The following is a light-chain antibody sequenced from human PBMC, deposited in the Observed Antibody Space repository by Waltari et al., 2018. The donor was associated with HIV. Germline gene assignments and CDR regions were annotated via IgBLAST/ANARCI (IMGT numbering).Light chain of an antibody. CDR1: SSNIGSNY. CDR3: AAWDDSLSGPV. Sequence: QSVLTQPPSASGTPGQRVTISCSGSSSNIGSNYVYWYQQLPGTAPKLLIYRNKQRPSGVPDRFSGSKSGTSASRASIGLRSEDEAYYYCAAWDDSLSGPVFGGGTKLTVL. V-gene: IGLV1-47*01. CDR2: RNK. J-gene: IGLJ2*01.